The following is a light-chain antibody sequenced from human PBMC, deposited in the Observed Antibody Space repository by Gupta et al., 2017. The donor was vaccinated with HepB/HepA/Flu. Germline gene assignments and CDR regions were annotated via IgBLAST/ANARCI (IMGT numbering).Light chain of an antibody. J-gene: IGLJ3*02. Sequence: QSSLTQPPSASGSPGQAVTISCTGISSDVGPYNSVPWYQPPPGKAPILMIYEFSKRPSGFTDRFSGSKSGTTASLTVSGLKAEDEADYYCSSNAGTKNLVFGGGTTLTVL. CDR2: EFS. CDR1: SSDVGPYNS. V-gene: IGLV2-8*01. CDR3: SSNAGTKNLV.